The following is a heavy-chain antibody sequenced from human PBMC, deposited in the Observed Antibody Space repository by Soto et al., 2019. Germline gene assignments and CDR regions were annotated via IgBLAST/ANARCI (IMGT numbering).Heavy chain of an antibody. V-gene: IGHV4-61*03. CDR1: GGSVNSDAFY. CDR3: ASVLDTSWYFDV. Sequence: QVQPQESGPGVVEPSETLSLTCTVSGGSVNSDAFYWTWVRQPPGSGLEYLGYFYYTGSTNYNSSLTSSLTVSLDMAKIHFSLKLPSVTAADTAVYYCASVLDTSWYFDVWGRGTLVTVSS. CDR2: FYYTGST. D-gene: IGHD2-2*01. J-gene: IGHJ2*01.